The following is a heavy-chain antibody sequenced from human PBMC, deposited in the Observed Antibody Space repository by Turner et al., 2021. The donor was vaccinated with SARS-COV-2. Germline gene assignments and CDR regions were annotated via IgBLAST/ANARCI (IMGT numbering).Heavy chain of an antibody. D-gene: IGHD3-22*01. J-gene: IGHJ4*02. Sequence: EVQLVDSGGGLVQPGGSLRLSCAASGFTFSSYDMHWVRQAKGKGLEWVSVIGTAGDTYYPGSVKGRFTISRENAKNSLYLQMNTLRAGDTAVYYCARANYDSSGYYCYFDYWGQGTLVTVSS. V-gene: IGHV3-13*04. CDR1: GFTFSSYD. CDR3: ARANYDSSGYYCYFDY. CDR2: IGTAGDT.